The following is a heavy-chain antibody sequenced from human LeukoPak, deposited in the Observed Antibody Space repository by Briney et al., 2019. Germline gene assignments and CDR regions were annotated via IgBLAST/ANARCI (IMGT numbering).Heavy chain of an antibody. CDR1: GFTFNSFW. V-gene: IGHV3-74*01. CDR3: ARALKRYCSGGSCYSGPPDY. D-gene: IGHD2-15*01. CDR2: INSDGIRT. J-gene: IGHJ4*02. Sequence: GGSLRLSCAASGFTFNSFWMYWVRQVPGKGLLWVARINSDGIRTSHADSVQGRFTISRDNANNTLYLQMNSLRVEDTAVYYCARALKRYCSGGSCYSGPPDYWGQGTLVTVSS.